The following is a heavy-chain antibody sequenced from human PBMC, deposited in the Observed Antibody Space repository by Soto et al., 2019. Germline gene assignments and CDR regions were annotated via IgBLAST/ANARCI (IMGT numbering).Heavy chain of an antibody. Sequence: QLQLQESGSGLVKPSQTLSLTCAVSGGSISSGGYSWSWVRQPPGKGLEGLGYIYHSGSTYYNPSLKSRANISVDTSKNQFSLKLSSVTAADTAVYYCARVPSPWGQGTLVTVSS. CDR1: GGSISSGGYS. CDR2: IYHSGST. J-gene: IGHJ5*02. CDR3: ARVPSP. V-gene: IGHV4-30-2*01.